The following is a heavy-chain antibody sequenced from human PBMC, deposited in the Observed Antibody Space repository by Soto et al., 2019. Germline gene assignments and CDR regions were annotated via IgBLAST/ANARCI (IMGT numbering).Heavy chain of an antibody. V-gene: IGHV3-30-3*01. CDR1: GFTSSSYA. CDR2: ISYDGSNK. D-gene: IGHD4-4*01. J-gene: IGHJ4*02. Sequence: QVQLVESGGGVVQPGRSLRLSCAASGFTSSSYAMHWVRQAPGKGLEWVAVISYDGSNKYYADSVKGRFTISRDNSKNTLYLQMNSLRAEDTAVYYCARDFRRVTTFDPLDYYFDYWGQGTLVTVSS. CDR3: ARDFRRVTTFDPLDYYFDY.